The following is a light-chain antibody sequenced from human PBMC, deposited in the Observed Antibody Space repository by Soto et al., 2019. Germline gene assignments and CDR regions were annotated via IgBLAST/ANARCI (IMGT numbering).Light chain of an antibody. CDR2: ATS. J-gene: IGKJ4*01. CDR1: ESASTH. V-gene: IGKV3-15*01. Sequence: EIVMTQSPATLSVSPGERATLSCRASESASTHLAWYQQRPGQAPWLLIYATSTRATGIPARFTGSGSGTEFTLTISSLQSEDFAVHYCQQYNKWPLTFGGGTKVEIK. CDR3: QQYNKWPLT.